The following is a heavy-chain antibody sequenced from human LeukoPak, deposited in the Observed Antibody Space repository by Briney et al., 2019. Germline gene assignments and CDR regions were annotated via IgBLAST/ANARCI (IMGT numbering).Heavy chain of an antibody. CDR3: ARDHIWFVELLSVYYYMDV. CDR1: GCTFTGYY. CDR2: INPNSGGT. Sequence: GASVKVSCKASGCTFTGYYMHWVRQAPGQGLEWMGWINPNSGGTNYAQKFQGRVAMTRDTSISTAYMELSRLRSDDTAVYYCARDHIWFVELLSVYYYMDVWGKGTTVTVSS. J-gene: IGHJ6*03. V-gene: IGHV1-2*02. D-gene: IGHD3-10*01.